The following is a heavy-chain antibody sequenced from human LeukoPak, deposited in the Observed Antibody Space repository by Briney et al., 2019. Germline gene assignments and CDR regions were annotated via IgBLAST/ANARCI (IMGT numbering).Heavy chain of an antibody. D-gene: IGHD3-10*01. Sequence: ASVKVSCKASGYTITDYYIHWVRQAPGQGLEWMGWINPNSGGTILAQKFQGRVTMTRDTSISTAYMELSSLRSEDTAIYYCVRNRYGSGSGDYWGQGTLVSVSS. CDR2: INPNSGGT. CDR3: VRNRYGSGSGDY. J-gene: IGHJ4*02. V-gene: IGHV1-2*02. CDR1: GYTITDYY.